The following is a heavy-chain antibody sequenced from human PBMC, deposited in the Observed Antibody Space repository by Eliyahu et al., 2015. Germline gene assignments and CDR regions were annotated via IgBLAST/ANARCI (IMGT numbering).Heavy chain of an antibody. V-gene: IGHV3-74*01. CDR3: ARGGKVEAAVSVD. Sequence: EVQLVESGGGLVQPGGSLRLSCAASGFSFRSYWMHWVRQVPGKGLVWVSRINSDGTTTTYADSVTGRFTISRDNAKNTLYLQMNSLRVEDTSVYYCARGGKVEAAVSVDWGQGTLVTVAA. J-gene: IGHJ4*02. CDR1: GFSFRSYW. CDR2: INSDGTTT. D-gene: IGHD2-15*01.